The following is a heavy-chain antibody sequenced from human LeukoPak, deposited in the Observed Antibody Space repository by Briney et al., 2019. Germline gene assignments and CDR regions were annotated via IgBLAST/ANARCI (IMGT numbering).Heavy chain of an antibody. Sequence: WIRQSPGKGLEWVSAISGSGGSTYYADSVKGRFTISRDKSKNTLYLQMNSLRAEDTAVYYCAGRTAAQDYYMDVWGKGTTVTISS. D-gene: IGHD5-18*01. V-gene: IGHV3-23*01. CDR2: ISGSGGST. J-gene: IGHJ6*03. CDR3: AGRTAAQDYYMDV.